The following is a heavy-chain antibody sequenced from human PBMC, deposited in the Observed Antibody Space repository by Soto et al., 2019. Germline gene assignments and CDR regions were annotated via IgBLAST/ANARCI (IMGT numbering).Heavy chain of an antibody. CDR3: ASGRYGSGKTVPFDY. D-gene: IGHD3-9*01. V-gene: IGHV4-34*01. Sequence: SETLSLTCAVYGGSFSGYYWSWIRQPPGKGLEWIGEINRSGSTNYNPSLKSRVTISVDTSKNQFSLKLSSVTAADTAVYYCASGRYGSGKTVPFDYWGQGTLVTVS. CDR2: INRSGST. CDR1: GGSFSGYY. J-gene: IGHJ4*02.